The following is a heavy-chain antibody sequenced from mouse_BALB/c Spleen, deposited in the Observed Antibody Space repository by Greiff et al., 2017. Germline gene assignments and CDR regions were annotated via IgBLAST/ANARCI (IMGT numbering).Heavy chain of an antibody. J-gene: IGHJ1*01. CDR2: ISDGGSYT. CDR3: ARGSYGYFDV. CDR1: GFTFSDYY. Sequence: EVMLVESGGGLVKPGGSLKLSCAASGFTFSDYYMYWVRQTPEKRLEWVATISDGGSYTYYPDSVKGRFTISRDNVKNNLYLQMSSLKSEDTAMYYCARGSYGYFDVWGAGTTVTVSS. V-gene: IGHV5-4*02.